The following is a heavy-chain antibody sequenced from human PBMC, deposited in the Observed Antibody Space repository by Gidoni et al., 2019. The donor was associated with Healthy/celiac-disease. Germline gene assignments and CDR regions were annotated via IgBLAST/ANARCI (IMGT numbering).Heavy chain of an antibody. J-gene: IGHJ3*02. CDR1: GFTFSSYA. CDR3: ATIGVEVGRLEADAFDI. Sequence: QVQLVESGGGVVQPGRSLRLSCAASGFTFSSYAMHWVRQAPGKGLEWVAVISYDGSNKYYADSVKGRFTISRDNSKNTLYLQMNSLRAEDTAVYYCATIGVEVGRLEADAFDIWGQGTMVTVSS. CDR2: ISYDGSNK. V-gene: IGHV3-30*01. D-gene: IGHD2-15*01.